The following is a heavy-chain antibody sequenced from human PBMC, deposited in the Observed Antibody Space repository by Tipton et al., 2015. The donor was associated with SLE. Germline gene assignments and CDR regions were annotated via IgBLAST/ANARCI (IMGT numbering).Heavy chain of an antibody. J-gene: IGHJ4*02. CDR3: SPTLEVGSGPFDY. Sequence: SLRLSCAASGFTFSNAWMSWVRQAPGKGLEWVGRIKSKYDGGTTDYAAPVKGRFDISRDDSKNMLFLQMNSLKTEDTAVYYCSPTLEVGSGPFDYWGQGTLVTVSS. CDR2: IKSKYDGGTT. CDR1: GFTFSNAW. V-gene: IGHV3-15*01. D-gene: IGHD1-26*01.